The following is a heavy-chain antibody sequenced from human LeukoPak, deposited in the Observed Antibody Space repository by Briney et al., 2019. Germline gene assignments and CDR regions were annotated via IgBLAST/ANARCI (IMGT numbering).Heavy chain of an antibody. CDR3: ARGGGIHYDSSGYYLLYYFDY. Sequence: PGGSLRLSCAASGFTVSSNYMSWVRQAPGKGLEWVSVIYSGGSTYYADSVKGRFTISRDNSKNTLYLQMNSLRAEDTAVYYCARGGGIHYDSSGYYLLYYFDYWGQGTLVTVSS. V-gene: IGHV3-53*01. D-gene: IGHD3-22*01. CDR2: IYSGGST. J-gene: IGHJ4*02. CDR1: GFTVSSNY.